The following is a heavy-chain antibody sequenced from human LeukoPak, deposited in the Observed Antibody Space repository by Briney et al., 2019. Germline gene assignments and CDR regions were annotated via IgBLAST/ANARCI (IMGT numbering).Heavy chain of an antibody. D-gene: IGHD3-16*02. CDR1: GFTFSGYA. CDR2: ISGSGGST. CDR3: AKDSAYDYIWGSYRPGGYFDY. J-gene: IGHJ4*02. V-gene: IGHV3-23*01. Sequence: GGSLRLSCAASGFTFSGYAMSWVRQAPGKGLEWVSAISGSGGSTYYADSVKGRFTISRDNSKNTLYLQMNSLRAEDTAVYYCAKDSAYDYIWGSYRPGGYFDYWGQGTLVTVSS.